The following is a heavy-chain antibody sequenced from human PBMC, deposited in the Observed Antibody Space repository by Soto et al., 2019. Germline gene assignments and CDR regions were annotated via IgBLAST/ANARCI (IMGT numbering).Heavy chain of an antibody. D-gene: IGHD1-26*01. CDR3: AKGLQWELPLHS. J-gene: IGHJ4*02. CDR2: ISDSARST. Sequence: EVQLLESGGGLVQPGGSLRLSCAASGFTFSSYAMSWVRQAPGKGLEWDSSISDSARSTYYADSVKGRFTISRDNSKNTLYLQMNSLRAEDTSLYYCAKGLQWELPLHSWGQGTLVTVSS. V-gene: IGHV3-23*01. CDR1: GFTFSSYA.